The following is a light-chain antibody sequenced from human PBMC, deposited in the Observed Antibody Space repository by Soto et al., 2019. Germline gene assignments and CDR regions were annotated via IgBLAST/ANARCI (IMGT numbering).Light chain of an antibody. CDR1: QSVSSTY. V-gene: IGKV3-20*01. J-gene: IGKJ2*01. Sequence: EIVLTQSPGTLSLSPGERATLSCRASQSVSSTYLGWYQQKPGQAPRLLIYGASNRATGIPDRFSGSGSGTDFTLTISRLEPEDFAVYYCQHYGDSPRYTFGQGTKLEIK. CDR2: GAS. CDR3: QHYGDSPRYT.